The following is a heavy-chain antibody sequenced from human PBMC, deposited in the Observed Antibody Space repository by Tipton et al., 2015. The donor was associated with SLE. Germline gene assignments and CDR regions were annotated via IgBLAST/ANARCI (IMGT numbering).Heavy chain of an antibody. CDR2: ISSSGNTI. J-gene: IGHJ4*02. CDR3: ARDRLKSSSCHGF. V-gene: IGHV3-11*04. Sequence: GSLRLSCAASGFTFSDYYMSWIRQAPGKGLEWVTYISSSGNTIYYADPMKGRFTISRENAKNSLYLQMNSLRAEDKAVYYCARDRLKSSSCHGFWGQGTLVTVSS. D-gene: IGHD6-13*01. CDR1: GFTFSDYY.